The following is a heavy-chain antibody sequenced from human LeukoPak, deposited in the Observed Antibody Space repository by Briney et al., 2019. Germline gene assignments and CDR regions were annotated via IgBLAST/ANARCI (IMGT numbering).Heavy chain of an antibody. V-gene: IGHV4-30-4*08. CDR3: AREPGGSYYCYYIDL. CDR1: GGSISSGDYY. J-gene: IGHJ6*03. CDR2: IYYSGST. D-gene: IGHD1-26*01. Sequence: SETLSLTCTVSGGSISSGDYYWSWIRQPPGKGLEWIGCIYYSGSTYYNPSLKGRVSISVDTSNNQFSLKLSSVTAADTAVYYCAREPGGSYYCYYIDLWGKGTTVTVSS.